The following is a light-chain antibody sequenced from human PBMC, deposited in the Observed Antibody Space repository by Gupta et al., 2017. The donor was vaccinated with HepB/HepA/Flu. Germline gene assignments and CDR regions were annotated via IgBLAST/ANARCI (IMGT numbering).Light chain of an antibody. CDR2: AAS. CDR1: QSISSY. J-gene: IGKJ4*01. Sequence: DIQITQSPSSPSASVGDRVTITCRASQSISSYLNWYQQKPGKAPKLLIYAASSLQSGVPSRFSGSGSGTDFTLTISSLQPEDFATYYCQQSDSTPPTFGGGTKVEIK. CDR3: QQSDSTPPT. V-gene: IGKV1-39*01.